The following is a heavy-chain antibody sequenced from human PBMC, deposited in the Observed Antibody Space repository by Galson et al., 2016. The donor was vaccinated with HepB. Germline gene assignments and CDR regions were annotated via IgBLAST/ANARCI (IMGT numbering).Heavy chain of an antibody. Sequence: SVKVSCKASGYAFGNNGISWVRQAPGQGLEWMGWISGFNGNTKYAQRLQGRVTMTTDTYTSTAYMEMGSLTSDDTAMYYCARGSGDDYFDFWGQGTLVTVSA. J-gene: IGHJ4*02. CDR3: ARGSGDDYFDF. CDR1: GYAFGNNG. CDR2: ISGFNGNT. V-gene: IGHV1-18*04. D-gene: IGHD1-26*01.